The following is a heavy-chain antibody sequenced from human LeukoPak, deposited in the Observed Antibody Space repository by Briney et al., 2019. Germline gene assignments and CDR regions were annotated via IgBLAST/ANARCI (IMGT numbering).Heavy chain of an antibody. CDR2: ISAYSGNT. Sequence: GASVKVSCEASGYTFTSYAMNWVRQAPGQGLEWMGWISAYSGNTNYAQKLQGRVTMTTDTSTSTAYMELRSLRSDDTAVYYCARDRIAAADYLPNWFDPWGQGTLSPSPQ. D-gene: IGHD6-13*01. V-gene: IGHV1-18*01. J-gene: IGHJ5*02. CDR1: GYTFTSYA. CDR3: ARDRIAAADYLPNWFDP.